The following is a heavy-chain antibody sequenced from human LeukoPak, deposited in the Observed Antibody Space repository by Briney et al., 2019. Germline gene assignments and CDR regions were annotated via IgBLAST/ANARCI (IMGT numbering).Heavy chain of an antibody. CDR3: AKATIHSSGWAYYFDY. D-gene: IGHD6-19*01. CDR1: GFTFNTYV. J-gene: IGHJ4*02. CDR2: IKSGGGT. V-gene: IGHV3-23*01. Sequence: AGGSLRLSCAASGFTFNTYVMSWVRQTPGKGLQWVSSIKSGGGTDYADSVKGRFTISRDNSKNTLYLQMNSLRAEDTAVYYCAKATIHSSGWAYYFDYWGQGTLVTVSS.